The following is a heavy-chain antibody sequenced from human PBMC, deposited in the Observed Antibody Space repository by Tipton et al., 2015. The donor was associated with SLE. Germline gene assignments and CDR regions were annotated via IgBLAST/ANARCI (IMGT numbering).Heavy chain of an antibody. CDR3: ARGSGGSGYYYSFPDY. Sequence: TLSLTCTVPGGSISSYYWSWIRQPPGKGLEWIGYIYYSGSTNYNPSLKSRVTISVDTSKNQFSLKLSSVTAADTAVYYCARGSGGSGYYYSFPDYWGQGTLVTVSS. D-gene: IGHD3-22*01. CDR1: GGSISSYY. J-gene: IGHJ4*02. CDR2: IYYSGST. V-gene: IGHV4-59*01.